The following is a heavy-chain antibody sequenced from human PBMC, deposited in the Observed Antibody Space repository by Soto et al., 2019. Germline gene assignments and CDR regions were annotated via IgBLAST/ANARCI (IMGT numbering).Heavy chain of an antibody. J-gene: IGHJ4*02. V-gene: IGHV5-51*01. CDR1: GYSFTSHE. CDR3: ARHAPYYYDSSGYYY. Sequence: GESLKISCKGSGYSFTSHEIAWVRQMPGKGLEWMGIIHPGDSATRYSPSFQGQVTISADKSITTAYLQWSSLKASDTAMYYCARHAPYYYDSSGYYYWGQGTLVTVSS. D-gene: IGHD3-22*01. CDR2: IHPGDSAT.